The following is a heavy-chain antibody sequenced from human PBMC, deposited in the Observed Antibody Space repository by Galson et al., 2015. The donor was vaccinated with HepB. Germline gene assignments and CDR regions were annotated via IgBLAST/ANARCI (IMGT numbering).Heavy chain of an antibody. CDR2: ISGTGYST. Sequence: SLRLSCAASGFTLNTFAMNWVRQAPGKGLEWVSGISGTGYSTYYADSVKGRFTISTDNSKNTMYLQMSSLRAEDSAIYYCARDLYNWIAFDTWGQGTMVTVSS. D-gene: IGHD1-1*01. CDR1: GFTLNTFA. CDR3: ARDLYNWIAFDT. J-gene: IGHJ4*02. V-gene: IGHV3-23*01.